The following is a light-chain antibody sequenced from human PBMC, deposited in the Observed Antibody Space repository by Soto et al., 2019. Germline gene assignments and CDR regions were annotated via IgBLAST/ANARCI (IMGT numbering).Light chain of an antibody. CDR1: QSISSY. J-gene: IGKJ3*01. Sequence: DIQMTQSPSSLSASVGDRVTITCRASQSISSYLNWYQQKPGKAPKLLIYAASSLQSGVPSRFSGSGSGTDFTLTISSLQPEDFATYYCQQSYSTLLLTFGPGNKVDIK. CDR3: QQSYSTLLLT. V-gene: IGKV1-39*01. CDR2: AAS.